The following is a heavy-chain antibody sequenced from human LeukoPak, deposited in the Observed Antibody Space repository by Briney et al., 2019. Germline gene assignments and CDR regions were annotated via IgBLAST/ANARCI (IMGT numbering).Heavy chain of an antibody. J-gene: IGHJ4*02. D-gene: IGHD1-26*01. CDR1: GYTFTSYG. V-gene: IGHV1-18*01. CDR2: ISAYNGNT. Sequence: ASVKVSCKASGYTFTSYGISWVRQAPGQGLEWMGWISAYNGNTNYAQKLQGRVTMTTDTSTSTAYMELRSLRSDDTAVYYCARDAPISGSYQSSPDFDYWGQGTLVTVSP. CDR3: ARDAPISGSYQSSPDFDY.